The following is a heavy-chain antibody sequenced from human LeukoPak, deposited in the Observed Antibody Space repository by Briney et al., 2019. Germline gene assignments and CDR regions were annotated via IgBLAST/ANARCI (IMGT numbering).Heavy chain of an antibody. CDR2: IYSSEST. V-gene: IGHV4-4*07. Sequence: SETLSLTCTVSGGSIRSYYWSWIRQPAGKGLEWIGRIYSSESTNYNHSLKSRLTMSVDTSKNQFSLKLSSVTAADTAVYYWARVGGGKVQWLAYDVFDIWGQGTMVTVSS. D-gene: IGHD6-19*01. CDR3: ARVGGGKVQWLAYDVFDI. J-gene: IGHJ3*02. CDR1: GGSIRSYY.